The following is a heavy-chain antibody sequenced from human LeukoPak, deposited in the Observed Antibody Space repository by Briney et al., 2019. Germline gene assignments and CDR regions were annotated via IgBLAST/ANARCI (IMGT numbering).Heavy chain of an antibody. CDR2: IYSGGST. Sequence: GGSLRLSCAASGFTVSSNYMSWVRQAPGKGLEWVSVIYSGGSTYYADSVKGRFTISRDNSKNTLYLQMNSLRAEDTAVYYCARDLQTTYCSGGSCYGSAVYWGQGTLVTVPS. J-gene: IGHJ4*02. D-gene: IGHD2-15*01. CDR1: GFTVSSNY. V-gene: IGHV3-66*01. CDR3: ARDLQTTYCSGGSCYGSAVY.